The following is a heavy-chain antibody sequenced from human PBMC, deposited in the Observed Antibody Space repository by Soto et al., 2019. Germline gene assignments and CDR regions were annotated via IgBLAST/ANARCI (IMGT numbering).Heavy chain of an antibody. J-gene: IGHJ3*02. Sequence: SETLSLTCAVYGGSFSGYYWSCILQPRVKGLEWIGEINHSGSTNYNPSLKSRVTISVDTSKNQFSLKLSSVTAADTAVYYCSTYYYDSSGHGDAFDIWGQGTMVTVSS. CDR1: GGSFSGYY. D-gene: IGHD3-22*01. CDR2: INHSGST. CDR3: STYYYDSSGHGDAFDI. V-gene: IGHV4-34*01.